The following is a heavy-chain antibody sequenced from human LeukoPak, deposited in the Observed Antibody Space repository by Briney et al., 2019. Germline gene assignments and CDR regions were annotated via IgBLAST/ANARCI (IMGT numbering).Heavy chain of an antibody. J-gene: IGHJ4*02. Sequence: GGSLRLSCAASGFTSSSYSMNWVRQAPGKGLEWVSSISSSSSYIYYADSVKGRFTISRDNAKNSLYLQMNSLRAEDTAVYYCARVPGSYYVDFDYWGQGTLVTVSS. V-gene: IGHV3-21*04. D-gene: IGHD3-10*01. CDR3: ARVPGSYYVDFDY. CDR2: ISSSSSYI. CDR1: GFTSSSYS.